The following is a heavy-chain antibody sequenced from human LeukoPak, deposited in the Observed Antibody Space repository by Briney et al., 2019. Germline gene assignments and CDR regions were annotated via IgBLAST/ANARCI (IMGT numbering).Heavy chain of an antibody. D-gene: IGHD2-2*01. V-gene: IGHV3-74*03. CDR1: GFTFSSYW. CDR2: INSDESVT. J-gene: IGHJ4*02. CDR3: VRSRFTTSSFDY. Sequence: GGSLRLSCAASGFTFSSYWMRWVRQAPGQGLVWVSRINSDESVTTYTNSVKGRFTISRDNAKNTLYLQMNSLRAEDTAMYYCVRSRFTTSSFDYWGQGTLVTVSS.